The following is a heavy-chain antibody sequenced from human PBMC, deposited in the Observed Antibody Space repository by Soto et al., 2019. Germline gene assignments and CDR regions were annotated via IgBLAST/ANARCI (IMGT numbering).Heavy chain of an antibody. CDR3: EKDGIILGGYGMDV. D-gene: IGHD1-20*01. CDR2: ISGSGGST. CDR1: GFTFSSYA. V-gene: IGHV3-23*01. Sequence: GGSLRLSCAASGFTFSSYAMSWVRQAPGKGLEWVSAISGSGGSTYYADSVKGRFTISSDNSKNTLYLQMNSLRAEDTAVYYCEKDGIILGGYGMDVWGQGTTVTVSS. J-gene: IGHJ6*02.